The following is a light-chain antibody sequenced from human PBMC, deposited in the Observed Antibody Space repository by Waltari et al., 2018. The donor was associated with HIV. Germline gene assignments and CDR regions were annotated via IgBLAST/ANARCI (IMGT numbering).Light chain of an antibody. Sequence: DIQMTQSPSSLSASVGDRVTLTCRASRDIVSSLAWYQQKPGKPPKLLVYGASKLQSGVPSRFSGSGSGTTYTLIIGCLQADDFATYFCQQYYNSPLSFGQETKVEMK. CDR2: GAS. V-gene: IGKV1-NL1*01. CDR1: RDIVSS. CDR3: QQYYNSPLS. J-gene: IGKJ2*03.